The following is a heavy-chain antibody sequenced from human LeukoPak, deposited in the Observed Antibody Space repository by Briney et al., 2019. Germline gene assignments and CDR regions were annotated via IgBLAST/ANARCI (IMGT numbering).Heavy chain of an antibody. CDR3: ARDGYVLDDFWSGYYFGLPRQDAFDI. CDR2: IYYSGST. Sequence: PSQTLSLSCTVSGGSISRGDYYWSWIRQPPGKGLEWIGYIYYSGSTYYNPSLKSRVTISVDTSKNQFSLKLSSVTAADTAVYYCARDGYVLDDFWSGYYFGLPRQDAFDIWGQGTMVTVSS. V-gene: IGHV4-30-4*08. J-gene: IGHJ3*02. D-gene: IGHD3-3*01. CDR1: GGSISRGDYY.